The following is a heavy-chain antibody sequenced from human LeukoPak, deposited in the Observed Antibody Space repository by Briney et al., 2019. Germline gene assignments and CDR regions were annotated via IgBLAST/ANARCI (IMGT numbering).Heavy chain of an antibody. D-gene: IGHD6-19*01. Sequence: GGSLRLSCAASGFTFSSYDMHWVRHATGKGLEWVSAIGTAGDTYYADSVKGRFTISRDNSKNTLYLQMNSLRAEDTAVYYCAKDRGKAVAGTWFDPWGQGTLVIVSS. V-gene: IGHV3-13*01. CDR3: AKDRGKAVAGTWFDP. J-gene: IGHJ5*02. CDR1: GFTFSSYD. CDR2: IGTAGDT.